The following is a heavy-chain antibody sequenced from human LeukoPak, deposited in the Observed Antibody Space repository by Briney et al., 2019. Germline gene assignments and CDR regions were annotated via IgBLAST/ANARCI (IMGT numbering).Heavy chain of an antibody. CDR3: ARSGSYYELVY. CDR1: GFAFSSYA. Sequence: GGSLRLSCAASGFAFSSYAMHWVRQAPGKGLEWVAVISYDGSNKYYADSVKGRFTISRDNSKNTLYLQMNSLRAEDTAVYYCARSGSYYELVYWGQGTLVTVSS. D-gene: IGHD1-26*01. V-gene: IGHV3-30-3*01. J-gene: IGHJ4*02. CDR2: ISYDGSNK.